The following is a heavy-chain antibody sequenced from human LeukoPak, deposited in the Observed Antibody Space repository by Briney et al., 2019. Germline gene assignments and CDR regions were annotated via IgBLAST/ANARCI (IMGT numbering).Heavy chain of an antibody. CDR3: ARDLGGGYCSSTSCYWVFDI. Sequence: GGSLRLSCAASGFTFSGYSMNWVRQAPGKGLEWVSSISSSSSYIYYADSVKGRFTISRDNAKNSLYLQMNSLRAEDTAVYYCARDLGGGYCSSTSCYWVFDIWGQGTMVTVSS. J-gene: IGHJ3*02. D-gene: IGHD2-2*01. CDR1: GFTFSGYS. V-gene: IGHV3-21*01. CDR2: ISSSSSYI.